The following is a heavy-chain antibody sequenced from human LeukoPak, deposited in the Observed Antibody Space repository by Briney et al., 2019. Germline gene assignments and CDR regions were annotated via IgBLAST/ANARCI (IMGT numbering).Heavy chain of an antibody. J-gene: IGHJ1*01. V-gene: IGHV1-69*13. Sequence: SVKVSCKASGGTFSSYAISWVRQAPGQGLEWMGGIIPIFGTANYAQKFQGRVTITADESTSTAYMELRSLRSDDTAVYYCARGKDYGDDENFQHWGQGTLVTVSS. D-gene: IGHD4-17*01. CDR1: GGTFSSYA. CDR2: IIPIFGTA. CDR3: ARGKDYGDDENFQH.